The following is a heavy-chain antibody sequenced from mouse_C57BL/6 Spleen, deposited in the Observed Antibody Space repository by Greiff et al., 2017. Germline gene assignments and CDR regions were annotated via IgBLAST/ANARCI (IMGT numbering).Heavy chain of an antibody. D-gene: IGHD2-2*01. J-gene: IGHJ3*01. CDR3: ARYGSTMVTTGSY. CDR2: IYPGSGST. CDR1: GYTFTSYW. V-gene: IGHV1-55*01. Sequence: QVQLQQPGAELVKPGASVKMSCKASGYTFTSYWITWVKQRPGQGLEWIGDIYPGSGSTNYNEKFKSKATLTVDTSSSTAYMQLSSLTSEDSAVYYCARYGSTMVTTGSYWGQGTLVTVSA.